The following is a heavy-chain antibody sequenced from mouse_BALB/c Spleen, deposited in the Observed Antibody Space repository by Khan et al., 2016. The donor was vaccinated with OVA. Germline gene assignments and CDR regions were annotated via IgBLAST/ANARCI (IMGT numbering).Heavy chain of an antibody. CDR2: IWGDGST. CDR1: GFSLTSYG. J-gene: IGHJ4*01. CDR3: AKQNHGTLYAVDY. Sequence: QVQLKQSGPGLVAPSQSLSITCTVSGFSLTSYGVSWVRQPPGKGLEWLGVIWGDGSTNYHSALKSRLSVNKDNSKSQVFLKLNSLQTDDTATYXCAKQNHGTLYAVDYWGQGTSVTVSS. D-gene: IGHD2-1*01. V-gene: IGHV2-3*01.